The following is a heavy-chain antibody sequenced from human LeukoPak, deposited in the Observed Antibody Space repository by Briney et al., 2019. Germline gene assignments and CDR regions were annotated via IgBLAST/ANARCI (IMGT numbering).Heavy chain of an antibody. CDR2: INHSGST. CDR1: GGSFSGYY. V-gene: IGHV4-34*01. J-gene: IGHJ4*02. CDR3: ARGVDTATFFDY. Sequence: SETLSLTCAVYGGSFSGYYWSWIRQPPGKGLEWIGEINHSGSTNYNPSLKSRVTISVDTSKNQFSLKLSSVTAADTAVYYCARGVDTATFFDYWGQGTLVTVSS. D-gene: IGHD5-18*01.